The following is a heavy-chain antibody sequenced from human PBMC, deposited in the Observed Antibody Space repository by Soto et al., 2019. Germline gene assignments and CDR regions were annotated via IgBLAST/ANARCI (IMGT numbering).Heavy chain of an antibody. CDR1: GGSISNNTW. CDR3: ARDPGAWAGTSLFG. V-gene: IGHV4-4*02. CDR2: IYHSGST. D-gene: IGHD6-19*01. Sequence: QVQLQESGPGLVKPSGTLSLTCAVSGGSISNNTWWSWVRQPPGKGLEWIGEIYHSGSTNYNPSLKSRVSISVDKSKNASSLRLSSVTSAATAVYYCARDPGAWAGTSLFGWGQGTLVTVSS. J-gene: IGHJ4*02.